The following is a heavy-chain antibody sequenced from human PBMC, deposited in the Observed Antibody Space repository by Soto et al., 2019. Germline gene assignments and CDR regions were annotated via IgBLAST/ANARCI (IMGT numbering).Heavy chain of an antibody. CDR3: ATMNYLQVAGPRGYYYYGMDV. CDR2: FDPEDGET. CDR1: GYTLTELS. J-gene: IGHJ6*02. D-gene: IGHD6-19*01. Sequence: GASVKVSCKVSGYTLTELSMLWVRQAPGKGREWMGGFDPEDGETIYAQKFQGRGTMTEDTSTDTDYMELSSLRSEDTAVYYCATMNYLQVAGPRGYYYYGMDVWGQGTTVTVSS. V-gene: IGHV1-24*01.